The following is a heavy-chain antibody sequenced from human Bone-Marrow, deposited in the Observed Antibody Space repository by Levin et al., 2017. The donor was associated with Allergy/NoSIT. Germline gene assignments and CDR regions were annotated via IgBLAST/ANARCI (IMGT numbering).Heavy chain of an antibody. Sequence: GGSLRLSCAASGFTVSSIYMTWVRRAPGKGLEWVSSIYPAGDTYYADSVKGRFTLSRDNSKNTLYLQINSLKAEDTAVYYCARGRRDYTSSWFYFDFWGQGTLVTVSS. V-gene: IGHV3-53*01. J-gene: IGHJ4*02. D-gene: IGHD6-13*01. CDR1: GFTVSSIY. CDR2: IYPAGDT. CDR3: ARGRRDYTSSWFYFDF.